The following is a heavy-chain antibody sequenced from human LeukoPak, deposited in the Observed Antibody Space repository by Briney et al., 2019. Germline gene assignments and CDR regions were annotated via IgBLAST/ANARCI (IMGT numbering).Heavy chain of an antibody. CDR3: ARGYYGSGDV. D-gene: IGHD3-10*01. CDR1: GGSISSGGYY. CDR2: IYCSGST. J-gene: IGHJ6*02. V-gene: IGHV4-31*03. Sequence: SETLSLTCTVSGGSISSGGYYWSWIRQHPGKGLEWIGYIYCSGSTYYNPSLKSRVTISVDTSKNQFSLKPSSVTAADTAVYYCARGYYGSGDVWGQGTTVTVSS.